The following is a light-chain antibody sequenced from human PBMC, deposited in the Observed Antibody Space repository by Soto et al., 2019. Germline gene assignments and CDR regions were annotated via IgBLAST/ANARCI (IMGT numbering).Light chain of an antibody. V-gene: IGKV3-20*01. CDR3: QQYGGSPIT. J-gene: IGKJ5*01. Sequence: EIILTQSPATLSLSPGERDTLSCRASQSVTTRLAWYQHKPGQAPRLLMSGASSRASGVPVRFSGSGSGTDFTLTISRLEPEDFALYYCQQYGGSPITFGLGTRLEIK. CDR1: QSVTTR. CDR2: GAS.